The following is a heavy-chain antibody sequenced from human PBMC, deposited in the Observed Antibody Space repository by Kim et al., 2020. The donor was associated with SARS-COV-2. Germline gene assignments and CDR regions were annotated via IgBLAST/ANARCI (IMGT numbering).Heavy chain of an antibody. Sequence: SETLSLTCTYSGDSINITTHYWHWIRQPPGQGLEWIWYIYDDGNTNYSPSLKSRVTMSIDTSQNQLSLRLTSVTAADTSVYYCTRGRNYDELAGYIAYWGQGTLVTVPS. D-gene: IGHD3-3*01. CDR2: IYDDGNT. J-gene: IGHJ4*02. CDR1: GDSINITTHY. CDR3: TRGRNYDELAGYIAY. V-gene: IGHV4-61*01.